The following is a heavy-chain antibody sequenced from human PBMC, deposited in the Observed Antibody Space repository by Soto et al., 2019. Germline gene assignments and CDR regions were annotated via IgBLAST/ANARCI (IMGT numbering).Heavy chain of an antibody. Sequence: GGSLRLSCAASGFTFSSYAMSWVRQAPGKGLEWVSAISGSGGSTYYADSVKGRFTISRDNAKNTLYLQMNSLRAEDTAVYYYAKLKETVRYYYGMDVWGQGTTVTVSS. CDR2: ISGSGGST. D-gene: IGHD4-4*01. CDR3: AKLKETVRYYYGMDV. J-gene: IGHJ6*02. V-gene: IGHV3-23*01. CDR1: GFTFSSYA.